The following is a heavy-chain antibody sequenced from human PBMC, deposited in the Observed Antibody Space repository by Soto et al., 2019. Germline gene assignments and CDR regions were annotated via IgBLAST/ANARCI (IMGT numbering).Heavy chain of an antibody. CDR2: ISYDGSNK. V-gene: IGHV3-30*18. D-gene: IGHD6-13*01. Sequence: QVQLVESGGGVVQPGRSLRLSCAASGFTFSSYGMHWVRQAPGKGLEWVAVISYDGSNKYYADSVKGRFTISRDNSKNTRYLQMNSLRAEDTAVYYCAKARARAAAALPFDYWGQGTLVTVSS. CDR3: AKARARAAAALPFDY. J-gene: IGHJ4*02. CDR1: GFTFSSYG.